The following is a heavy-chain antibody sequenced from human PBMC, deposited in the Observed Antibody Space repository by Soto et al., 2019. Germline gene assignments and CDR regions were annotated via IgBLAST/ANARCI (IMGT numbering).Heavy chain of an antibody. V-gene: IGHV3-74*01. Sequence: EVQLVESGGGLVQPGGSLRLSCATSGFSFSGYWIHWVRQAPGKGLVWVSHINGDGSSTNYADSVKGRFTISRDYAQNTLYLQMNRLRVEDTAVYYCARGGAYIYGTQYEWGQGTLVTVSS. CDR2: INGDGSST. CDR1: GFSFSGYW. CDR3: ARGGAYIYGTQYE. J-gene: IGHJ4*02. D-gene: IGHD5-18*01.